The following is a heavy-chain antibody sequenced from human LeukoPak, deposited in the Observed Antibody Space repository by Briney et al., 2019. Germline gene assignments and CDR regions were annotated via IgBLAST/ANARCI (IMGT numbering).Heavy chain of an antibody. Sequence: PGGSLRLSCAASGFTFSSYSMNWVRQAPGKGLEWVSSISSSSSYIYYADSVKGRFTNSRDNSKNTLYLQMSSLRAEDTAVYYCAHHGGGTIRLGAFDIWGQGTMVTVSS. CDR3: AHHGGGTIRLGAFDI. CDR2: ISSSSSYI. CDR1: GFTFSSYS. J-gene: IGHJ3*02. D-gene: IGHD3-3*01. V-gene: IGHV3-21*04.